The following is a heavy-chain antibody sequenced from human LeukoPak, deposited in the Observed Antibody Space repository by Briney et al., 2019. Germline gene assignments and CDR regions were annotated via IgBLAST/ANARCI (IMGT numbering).Heavy chain of an antibody. Sequence: SETLSHTCTVSGGSIISSSDYWGWIRQPPGKGLEWIGSIYYSGRTYYNPSLKSRVTISVDTSKNQFSLKLSSVTAADTAVYYCAREGSGSYYYYYYYMDVWGRGSTVTASS. CDR3: AREGSGSYYYYYYYMDV. CDR1: GGSIISSSDY. V-gene: IGHV4-39*02. CDR2: IYYSGRT. J-gene: IGHJ6*03. D-gene: IGHD1-26*01.